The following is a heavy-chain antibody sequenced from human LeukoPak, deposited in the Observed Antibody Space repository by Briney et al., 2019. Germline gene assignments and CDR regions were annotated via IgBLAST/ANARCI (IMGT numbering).Heavy chain of an antibody. V-gene: IGHV3-23*01. CDR1: GFTFSSYA. CDR2: MSGSGGST. CDR3: ARGLYDSSSFDY. D-gene: IGHD3-22*01. Sequence: GGSLRLSCAASGFTFSSYAMSWVRQAPGKGLEWVSGMSGSGGSTYYADSVKGRFTISRDNSKNTLYLQMNSLRAEDTAVYYCARGLYDSSSFDYWGQGTLVTVSS. J-gene: IGHJ4*02.